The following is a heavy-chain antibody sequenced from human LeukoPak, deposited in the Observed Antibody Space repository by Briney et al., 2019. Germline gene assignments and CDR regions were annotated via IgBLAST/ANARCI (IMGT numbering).Heavy chain of an antibody. CDR1: GYSISSGYY. V-gene: IGHV4-38-2*01. D-gene: IGHD2-2*01. CDR2: IYHSGST. J-gene: IGHJ3*02. Sequence: PSETLSLTCAVSGYSISSGYYWGWIRQPPGKGLEWIGSIYHSGSTYYNPSLKSRVTISVDTSKNQFSLKLSSVTAADTAVYYCARQVPIRVVPAAPYAFDIWGQGTMVTVSS. CDR3: ARQVPIRVVPAAPYAFDI.